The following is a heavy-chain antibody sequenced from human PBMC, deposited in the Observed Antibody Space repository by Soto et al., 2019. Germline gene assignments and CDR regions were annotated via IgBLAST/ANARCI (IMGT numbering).Heavy chain of an antibody. V-gene: IGHV4-31*03. CDR2: IHHSGTT. J-gene: IGHJ3*01. Sequence: QVQLQESGPGLVKPSQTLSLICTVSGGSIDSGGYYWSWIRQHPGKGLEWIRYIHHSGTTYYNPSLESRVSISADTSQNQFSLTLSSVTAADTAIYFCSRADVGGSGYYRNGASDVWGQGTMVTVSS. D-gene: IGHD3-3*01. CDR1: GGSIDSGGYY. CDR3: SRADVGGSGYYRNGASDV.